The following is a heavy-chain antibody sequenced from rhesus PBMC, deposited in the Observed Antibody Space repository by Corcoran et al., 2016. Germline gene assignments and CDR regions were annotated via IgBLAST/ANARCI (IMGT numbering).Heavy chain of an antibody. CDR3: AKGGKGYSNYGYLDY. CDR1: GFTFSSYG. Sequence: EVQLVETGGGLVQPGGSLKLSCAASGFTFSSYGMSWVRQAPEKGLEWVSAINSGGVSTYYADSVKGRCTISRDNSKNTLARQMNGLRADDTAVYYCAKGGKGYSNYGYLDYWGQGVLVTVSS. V-gene: IGHV3S5*01. J-gene: IGHJ4*01. CDR2: INSGGVST. D-gene: IGHD4-23*01.